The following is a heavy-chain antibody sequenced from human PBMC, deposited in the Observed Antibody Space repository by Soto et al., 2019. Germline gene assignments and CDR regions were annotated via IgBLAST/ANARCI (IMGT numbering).Heavy chain of an antibody. Sequence: GGSLRLSCAASGFTLSYYTMDWVRQAPGKGLEWVSSISSDSSHTYYADSVKGRFTISRDNAKNSLYLQMNSLRAEDTAVYYCAREVESQRLDPWSQGTLVTVSS. V-gene: IGHV3-21*01. CDR2: ISSDSSHT. CDR1: GFTLSYYT. J-gene: IGHJ5*02. CDR3: AREVESQRLDP.